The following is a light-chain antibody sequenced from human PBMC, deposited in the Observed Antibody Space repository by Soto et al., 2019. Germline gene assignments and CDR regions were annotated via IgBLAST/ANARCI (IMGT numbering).Light chain of an antibody. CDR1: QSISSY. V-gene: IGKV1-39*01. CDR2: AAS. J-gene: IGKJ5*01. Sequence: DIQMTQSPSSLSASVGDRVTITXXASQSISSYLNWYQQKPGKAPKLLIYAASSLQSGVPSRFSGSGSGTDFTLTISSLQPEDFATYYCQQSYSTPITFGQGTRLEIK. CDR3: QQSYSTPIT.